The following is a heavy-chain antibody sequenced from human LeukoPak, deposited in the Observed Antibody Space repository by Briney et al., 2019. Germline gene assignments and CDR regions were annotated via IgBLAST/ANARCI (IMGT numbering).Heavy chain of an antibody. V-gene: IGHV4-31*03. CDR1: GGSISSGGYY. J-gene: IGHJ6*02. CDR3: ARAGPYGDYYYYGMDV. Sequence: SETLSLTCTVSGGSISSGGYYWSWIRRHPGKGLEWIGYIYYSGSTYYNPSLKSRVTISVDTSKNQFSLKLSSVTAADTAVYYCARAGPYGDYYYYGMDVWGQGTTVTVSS. CDR2: IYYSGST. D-gene: IGHD4-17*01.